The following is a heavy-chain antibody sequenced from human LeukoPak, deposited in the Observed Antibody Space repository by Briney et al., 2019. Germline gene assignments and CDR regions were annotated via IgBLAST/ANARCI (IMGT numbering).Heavy chain of an antibody. J-gene: IGHJ4*02. CDR2: VYHSGST. CDR3: ARAGYYYSSGYFDY. V-gene: IGHV4-4*02. D-gene: IGHD3-10*01. CDR1: GGSISSHNW. Sequence: KPSGTLSLTCAVSGGSISSHNWWSWVRQPPEKGLEWIGEVYHSGSTNYNPSLKSRVTISVDKSKSQFSLQLSSVTAADTAIYYCARAGYYYSSGYFDYWGQGTLVTVSS.